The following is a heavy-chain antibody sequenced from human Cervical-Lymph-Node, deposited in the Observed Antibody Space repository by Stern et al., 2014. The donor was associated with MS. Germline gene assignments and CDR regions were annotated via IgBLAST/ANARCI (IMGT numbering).Heavy chain of an antibody. CDR2: IDRYDDK. J-gene: IGHJ5*01. D-gene: IGHD6-13*01. CDR1: GVSLNTGGMC. V-gene: IGHV2-70*01. CDR3: GRLNHDRSWSPDS. Sequence: QVTLRESGPALVRPTHTLTLSCTFSGVSLNTGGMCVTWPRQPPGTALECLALIDRYDDKFYSRSLKTRLTITRDTSKNEVVLTMTNMDPLDTGTYYCGRLNHDRSWSPDSWGPGTLVTVSS.